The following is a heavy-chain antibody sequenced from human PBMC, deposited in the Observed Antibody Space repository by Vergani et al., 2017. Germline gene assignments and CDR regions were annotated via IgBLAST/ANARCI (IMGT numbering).Heavy chain of an antibody. J-gene: IGHJ6*02. CDR3: ARLYYYGSGSYFYYYYYGMDV. CDR2: IRYDGSNK. CDR1: GFTFSSYG. Sequence: VQLVESGGGLVKPGGSLRLSCAASGFTFSSYGMHWVRQAPGKGLEWVAFIRYDGSNKYYADSVKGRFTISRDNSKNTLYLQMNSLRAEDTAVYYCARLYYYGSGSYFYYYYYGMDVWGQGTTVTVSS. V-gene: IGHV3-30*02. D-gene: IGHD3-10*01.